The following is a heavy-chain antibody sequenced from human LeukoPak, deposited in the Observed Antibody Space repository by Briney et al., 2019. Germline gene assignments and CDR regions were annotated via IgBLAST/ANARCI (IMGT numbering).Heavy chain of an antibody. CDR1: GVSISSGGYY. D-gene: IGHD3-22*01. CDR3: ARSGTDYYDSSGYLPHFDY. CDR2: IYYSGST. Sequence: SETLSLTCTVSGVSISSGGYYWSWIRQHPGMGLEWIGYIYYSGSTYYNPSLKSRVTISVDTSKNQFSLKLSSVTAADTAVYYCARSGTDYYDSSGYLPHFDYWGQGTLVTVSS. V-gene: IGHV4-31*03. J-gene: IGHJ4*02.